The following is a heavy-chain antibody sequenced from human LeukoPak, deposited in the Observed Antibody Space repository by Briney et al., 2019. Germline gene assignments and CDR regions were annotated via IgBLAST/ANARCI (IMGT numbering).Heavy chain of an antibody. CDR1: GDTFSSYS. CDR2: IIPIRGIA. Sequence: SVRVSCKASGDTFSSYSISWVRQAPGQGLEWMGGIIPIRGIANYAQKFQGRVTITADKSTSTAYMELSSLRSEDTAVQYCARHLGYGGTQSSYWYLDLGPRGTRVTVPS. D-gene: IGHD4-23*01. V-gene: IGHV1-69*10. J-gene: IGHJ2*01. CDR3: ARHLGYGGTQSSYWYLDL.